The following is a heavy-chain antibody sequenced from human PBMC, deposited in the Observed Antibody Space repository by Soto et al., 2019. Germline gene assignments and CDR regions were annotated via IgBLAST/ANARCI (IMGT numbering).Heavy chain of an antibody. CDR3: ARDLVVVPAATLVRFDP. J-gene: IGHJ5*02. D-gene: IGHD2-2*01. V-gene: IGHV1-18*01. Sequence: ASVKVSCKASGYTFTSYGISWVRQAPGQGLEWMGWISAYNGNTNYAQKLRGRVTMTTDTSTSTAYMELRSLRSDDTAVYYCARDLVVVPAATLVRFDPWGQGTLVTVSS. CDR2: ISAYNGNT. CDR1: GYTFTSYG.